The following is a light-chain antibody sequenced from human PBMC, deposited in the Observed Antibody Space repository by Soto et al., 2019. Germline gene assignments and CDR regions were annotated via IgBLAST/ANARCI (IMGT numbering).Light chain of an antibody. Sequence: AIQMTQSPSSLYASVGDRVTITCRASQGIRTELGWYQQKPGKAPRLLIYGASTLQGGVPSRFSGSRSGTYFTLTIISLQPEDFATYYCLQDNSYPRTFGKGTKVEIK. V-gene: IGKV1-6*01. J-gene: IGKJ1*01. CDR2: GAS. CDR3: LQDNSYPRT. CDR1: QGIRTE.